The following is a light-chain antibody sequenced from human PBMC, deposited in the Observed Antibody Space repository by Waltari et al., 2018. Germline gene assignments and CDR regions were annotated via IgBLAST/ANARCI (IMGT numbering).Light chain of an antibody. V-gene: IGKV3-11*01. CDR1: QSVGTY. J-gene: IGKJ4*01. CDR3: QQRRNWPLT. Sequence: EIVLTQSPAILSCPPGDRATLSCRTSQSVGTYLAWYQQRPGQSPRPLIYDASYRATGIPARFSGSGSETDFTLTISSLQPEDFAVYYCQQRRNWPLTFGGGTRVEI. CDR2: DAS.